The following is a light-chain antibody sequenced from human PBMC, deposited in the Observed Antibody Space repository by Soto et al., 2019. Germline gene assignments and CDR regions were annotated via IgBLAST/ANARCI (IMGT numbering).Light chain of an antibody. V-gene: IGLV2-14*01. J-gene: IGLJ1*01. CDR1: SRDVGGYKY. Sequence: QSALTQPASVSGSPGQSITISCTGTSRDVGGYKYVSWYQQHPGKAPKLMIYEVSNRPSGVSSRFSGSKSGNTASLTISGLQAEDAADYYCSSYTSNNTQVFGTGTKVTVL. CDR2: EVS. CDR3: SSYTSNNTQV.